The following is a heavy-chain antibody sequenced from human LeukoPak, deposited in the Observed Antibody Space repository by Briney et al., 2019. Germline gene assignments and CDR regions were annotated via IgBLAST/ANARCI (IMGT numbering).Heavy chain of an antibody. CDR2: TYTGGNS. CDR3: AKDSSLWFGELFFDY. D-gene: IGHD3-10*01. V-gene: IGHV3-53*05. CDR1: GFTVSSIH. Sequence: GGSLRLSCAASGFTVSSIHMVWVRQAPGKGLEWVSVTYTGGNSYYADSVKGRFTISRDNSKNTLYLQMNSLRAEDTAVYYCAKDSSLWFGELFFDYWGQGTLVTVSS. J-gene: IGHJ4*02.